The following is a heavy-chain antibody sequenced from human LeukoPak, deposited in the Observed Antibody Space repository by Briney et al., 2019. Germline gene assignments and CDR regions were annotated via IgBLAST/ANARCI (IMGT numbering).Heavy chain of an antibody. D-gene: IGHD1-14*01. Sequence: SETLSLTCTVSGGSISSYYWSWTRQPPGKGLEWIGYIYHSGSTYYNPSLKSRVTISVDRSKNQFSLKLSSVTAADTAVYYCARDPPRGYDAFDIWGQGTMVTVSS. CDR1: GGSISSYY. V-gene: IGHV4-59*12. J-gene: IGHJ3*02. CDR3: ARDPPRGYDAFDI. CDR2: IYHSGST.